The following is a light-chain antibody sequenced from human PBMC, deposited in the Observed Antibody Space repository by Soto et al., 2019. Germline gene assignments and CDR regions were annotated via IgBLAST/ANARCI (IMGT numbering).Light chain of an antibody. V-gene: IGKV1-6*01. CDR1: QVTRND. CDR2: AAS. Sequence: AIQMTQSPSSLSASVGDRVTITCRASQVTRNDLAWYQQKPGTAPKLLLYAASSLQSGVPSRFSGSGSDTDFTLTIRSLQPEDFATYYCLQDYNYSWTFGQGTKVEIK. CDR3: LQDYNYSWT. J-gene: IGKJ1*01.